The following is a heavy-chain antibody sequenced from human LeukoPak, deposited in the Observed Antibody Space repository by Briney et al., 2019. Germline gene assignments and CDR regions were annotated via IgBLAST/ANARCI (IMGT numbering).Heavy chain of an antibody. J-gene: IGHJ4*02. CDR2: MNPNSGNT. CDR1: GYTFTSYD. D-gene: IGHD6-19*01. CDR3: ARGWHGGWYLTRDY. Sequence: ASVKVSCKASGYTFTSYDINWVRQATGQGLEWMGWMNPNSGNTGYAQKFQGRVTMTRNTSISTAYMELSSLRSEDTAVYCCARGWHGGWYLTRDYWGQGTLVTVSS. V-gene: IGHV1-8*01.